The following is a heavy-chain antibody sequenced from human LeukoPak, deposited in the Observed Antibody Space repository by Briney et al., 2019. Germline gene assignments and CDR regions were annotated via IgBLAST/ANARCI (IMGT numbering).Heavy chain of an antibody. D-gene: IGHD4-17*01. CDR1: RYTPNEFF. CDR3: ATPNPTVTMGLGNWFDP. J-gene: IGHJ5*02. CDR2: FYPEDGET. Sequence: ASVKGSRKVSRYTPNEFFIHGVPPAPGKRAGWVGGFYPEDGETIHAQKFQGRVTMTEDTSTDTAYMELSSLRSEDTAVYYCATPNPTVTMGLGNWFDPWGQGTLVTVSS. V-gene: IGHV1-24*01.